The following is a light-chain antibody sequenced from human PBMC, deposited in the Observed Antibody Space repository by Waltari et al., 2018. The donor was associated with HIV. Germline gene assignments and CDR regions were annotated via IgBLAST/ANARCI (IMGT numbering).Light chain of an antibody. CDR2: QYS. CDR3: QAWDSSTARGV. Sequence: SYELTQPPSVSVSPAQTASITGSGDKLGDKYACWYQQKQGQSPVLVIYQYSKRPSGIPERFSGSNSGNTAPRTISGTQAMDEADYYCQAWDSSTARGVCGGGTKPTVL. CDR1: KLGDKY. J-gene: IGLJ2*01. V-gene: IGLV3-1*01.